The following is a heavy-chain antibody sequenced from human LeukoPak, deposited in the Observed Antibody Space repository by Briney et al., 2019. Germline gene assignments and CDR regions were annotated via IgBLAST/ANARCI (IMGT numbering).Heavy chain of an antibody. D-gene: IGHD4-17*01. CDR2: ISGSGDTI. CDR3: ARDELRSGAFDV. V-gene: IGHV3-48*03. Sequence: PGGSLRLSCAASGFTFNAYAMNWVRQAPGKGLEWVSYISGSGDTIYYGDSVKGRFTISRDNAKNSMYLQMNSLRAEDTAVYYCARDELRSGAFDVWGQGTMVTVSS. J-gene: IGHJ3*01. CDR1: GFTFNAYA.